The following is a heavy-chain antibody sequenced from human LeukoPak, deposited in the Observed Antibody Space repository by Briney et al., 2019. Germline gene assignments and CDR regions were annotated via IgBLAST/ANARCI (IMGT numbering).Heavy chain of an antibody. CDR3: AKGIHYYDSSGLLFDY. CDR1: GFTFSSYG. J-gene: IGHJ4*02. V-gene: IGHV3-30*18. CDR2: ISYDGSNK. Sequence: QPGGSLRLSCAASGFTFSSYGMHWVRQAPGKGLEWVAVISYDGSNKYYADSVKGRFTISRDNSKNTLYLQMNSLRAEDTAVYYCAKGIHYYDSSGLLFDYWGQGTLVTVSS. D-gene: IGHD3-22*01.